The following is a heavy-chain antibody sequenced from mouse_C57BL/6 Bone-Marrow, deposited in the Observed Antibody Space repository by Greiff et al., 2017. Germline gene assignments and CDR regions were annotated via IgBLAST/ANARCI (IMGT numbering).Heavy chain of an antibody. CDR2: ILPSIGRT. J-gene: IGHJ1*03. CDR1: DSEVFPIAY. CDR3: ASGRGLLGWYFDV. D-gene: IGHD2-3*01. Sequence: QVQLKQSGSELRSPGSSVKLSCKDFDSEVFPIAYMSWVRQKPGHGFEWIGGILPSIGRTIYGEKFEDKATLDADTLSNTAYLELNSLTSEDSAIYDCASGRGLLGWYFDVWGTGTTVTVSS. V-gene: IGHV15-2*01.